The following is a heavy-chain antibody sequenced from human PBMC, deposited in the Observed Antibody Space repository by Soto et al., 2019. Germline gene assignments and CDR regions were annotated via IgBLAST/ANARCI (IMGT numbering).Heavy chain of an antibody. D-gene: IGHD6-19*01. CDR3: AKDPGNGGGWSRSP. CDR1: GFTFSSYA. V-gene: IGHV3-23*01. Sequence: GSLRLSCAASGFTFSSYAMSWVRQAPGKGLEWVSAISGSGGSTYYADSVKGRFTISRDNSKNTLYLQMNSLRAEDTAVYYCAKDPGNGGGWSRSPGGQGTLVPVSS. J-gene: IGHJ5*02. CDR2: ISGSGGST.